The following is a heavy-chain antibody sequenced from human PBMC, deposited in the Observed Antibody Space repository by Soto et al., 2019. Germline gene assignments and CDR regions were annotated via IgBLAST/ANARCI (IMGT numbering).Heavy chain of an antibody. CDR3: ARAGYCSSTSCRYYYGMDV. J-gene: IGHJ6*02. D-gene: IGHD2-2*01. CDR2: INPNSGGT. CDR1: GYTFTGYY. Sequence: GASVKVSCKASGYTFTGYYRHWVRQAPGQRLEWMGWINPNSGGTNYAQKFQGRVTMTRDTSISTAYMELSRLRSDDTAVYYCARAGYCSSTSCRYYYGMDVWGQGTTVTVSS. V-gene: IGHV1-2*02.